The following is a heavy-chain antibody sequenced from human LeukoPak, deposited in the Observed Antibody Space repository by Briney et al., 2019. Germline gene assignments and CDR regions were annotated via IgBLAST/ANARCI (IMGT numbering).Heavy chain of an antibody. CDR2: IYYSGST. D-gene: IGHD2-15*01. V-gene: IGHV4-39*07. Sequence: SETLSLTCTVSGGSISSSSYYWGWIRQPPGKGLEWIGSIYYSGSTYYNPSLKSRVTISVDRSKSQVSLNLTSVTAADTAVYYCAREGSAYGMDVWGQGTMVTVSS. J-gene: IGHJ6*02. CDR1: GGSISSSSYY. CDR3: AREGSAYGMDV.